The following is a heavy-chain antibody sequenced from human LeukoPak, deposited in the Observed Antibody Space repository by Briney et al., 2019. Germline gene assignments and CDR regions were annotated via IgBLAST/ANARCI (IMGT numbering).Heavy chain of an antibody. CDR3: ARDSSYYGSGSYYKFDY. D-gene: IGHD3-10*01. CDR1: GFTFSSYA. J-gene: IGHJ4*02. V-gene: IGHV3-30*04. CDR2: ISYDGSNK. Sequence: PGGSLRLSCAASGFTFSSYAMHWVRQAPGKGLDRVAVISYDGSNKYYADSVKGRFTISRDNSKNTLYLQMNSLRAEDTAVYYCARDSSYYGSGSYYKFDYWGQGTLVTVSS.